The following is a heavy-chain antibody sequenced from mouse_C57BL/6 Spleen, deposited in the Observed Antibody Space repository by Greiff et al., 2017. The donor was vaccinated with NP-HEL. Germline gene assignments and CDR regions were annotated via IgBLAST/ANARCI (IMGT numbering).Heavy chain of an antibody. D-gene: IGHD4-1*01. J-gene: IGHJ4*01. Sequence: EVKLVESGGGLVQPGGSMKLSCAASGFTFSDDWMDWVRQSPETGLEWVAEISNKANNHATYYAESVKGRFPISRDDTKSSVYLKMNSLRAEDTGIYYCTGTYAMDYWGQGTSVTVSS. CDR1: GFTFSDDW. CDR2: ISNKANNHAT. V-gene: IGHV6-6*01. CDR3: TGTYAMDY.